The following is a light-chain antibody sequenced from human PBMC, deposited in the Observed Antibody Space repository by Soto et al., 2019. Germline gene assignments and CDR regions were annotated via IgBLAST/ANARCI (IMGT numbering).Light chain of an antibody. J-gene: IGKJ1*01. CDR2: GAS. CDR3: KQYGSSPIT. V-gene: IGKV3-20*01. Sequence: EIMLTPSPDTLSFSPGERATLSCRASQSVSRSYVAWYQQKPGQARGLLIYGASSRATGIPGRFSGSGSGTDFTLTISWLEPEYFAVYYCKQYGSSPITFCQGTKVDIK. CDR1: QSVSRSY.